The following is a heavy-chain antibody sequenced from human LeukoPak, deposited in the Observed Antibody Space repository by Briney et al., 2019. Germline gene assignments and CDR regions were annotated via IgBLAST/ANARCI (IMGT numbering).Heavy chain of an antibody. Sequence: GASVKVSCRASGYTFTGYYMHWVRQAPGQGLEWMGWINPNSGGTNYAQKFQGRVTMTRDTSISTAYMELSRLRSDDTAVYYCARDPSAGNYVSYFDYWGQGTLVTVSS. J-gene: IGHJ4*02. CDR3: ARDPSAGNYVSYFDY. CDR2: INPNSGGT. D-gene: IGHD1-7*01. CDR1: GYTFTGYY. V-gene: IGHV1-2*02.